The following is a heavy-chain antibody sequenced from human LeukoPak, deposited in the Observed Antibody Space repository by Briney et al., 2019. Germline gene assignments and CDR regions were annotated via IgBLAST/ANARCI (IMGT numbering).Heavy chain of an antibody. CDR2: ISYDGSNK. CDR3: AKDAVTTDYYYMDV. J-gene: IGHJ6*03. D-gene: IGHD4-11*01. Sequence: PGRSLRPSCAASGFTFSSYGTHWVRQAPGKGLGWVAVISYDGSNKYYAVSVKGRFTISRDNSKHTLYLQMNSLRADDTAVYYCAKDAVTTDYYYMDVWGKGTTVTVSS. V-gene: IGHV3-30*18. CDR1: GFTFSSYG.